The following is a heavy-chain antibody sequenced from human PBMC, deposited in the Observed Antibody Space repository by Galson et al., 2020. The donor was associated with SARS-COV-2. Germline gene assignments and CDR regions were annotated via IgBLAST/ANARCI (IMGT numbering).Heavy chain of an antibody. J-gene: IGHJ3*02. CDR3: AGRVAGAGSLHI. V-gene: IGHV6-1*01. CDR2: TYYRSQWST. Sequence: SQTLSLTCAISGDSVSSNSAAWNWIRQSPSRGLEWLGRTYYRSQWSTDYAVSVKRRITINPDTSKNQFSLQLNSVTPEDTAIYYCAGRVAGAGSLHIWGQGTMVIGSS. CDR1: GDSVSSNSAA. D-gene: IGHD6-13*01.